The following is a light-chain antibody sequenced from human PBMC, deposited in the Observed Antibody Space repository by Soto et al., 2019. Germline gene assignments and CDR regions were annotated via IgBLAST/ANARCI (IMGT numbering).Light chain of an antibody. CDR1: QSVSSNY. Sequence: ESVLTQSPGTLSLSPGERATLSCRASQSVSSNYLAWYQHKPGQAPRLLIYGASNKATGIPGRFSASASGTDFTLTISRLEPEDFAVYYCQQYGRSSLTFGGGTKVDIK. V-gene: IGKV3-20*01. CDR2: GAS. CDR3: QQYGRSSLT. J-gene: IGKJ4*01.